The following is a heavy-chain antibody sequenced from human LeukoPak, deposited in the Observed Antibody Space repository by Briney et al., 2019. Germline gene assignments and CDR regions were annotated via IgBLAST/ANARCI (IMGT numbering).Heavy chain of an antibody. CDR2: ISAYNGDT. J-gene: IGHJ4*02. D-gene: IGHD1-26*01. V-gene: IGHV1-18*01. CDR3: ARDRWELLDY. CDR1: GYTFTSYG. Sequence: GASVKVSCKASGYTFTSYGFSWVRQAPGQGLEWMGWISAYNGDTKYALNLQGRVTMTTDTSTSTAYMELRSLRSDDTAVYYCARDRWELLDYWGQGTLVTVSS.